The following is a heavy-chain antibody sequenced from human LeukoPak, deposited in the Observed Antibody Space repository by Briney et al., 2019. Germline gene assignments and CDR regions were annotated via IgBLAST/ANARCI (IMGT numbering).Heavy chain of an antibody. CDR1: GGSFSGYY. Sequence: PSETLSLTCAVYGGSFSGYYWSWIRQPPGKGLEWIGEINHSGSTNYNPSLKSRVTISVDTCKNQFSLKLSSVTAADTAVYYCARGTRGFYRVSGVYYFDYWGQGTLVTVSS. CDR3: ARGTRGFYRVSGVYYFDY. CDR2: INHSGST. V-gene: IGHV4-34*01. D-gene: IGHD1-26*01. J-gene: IGHJ4*02.